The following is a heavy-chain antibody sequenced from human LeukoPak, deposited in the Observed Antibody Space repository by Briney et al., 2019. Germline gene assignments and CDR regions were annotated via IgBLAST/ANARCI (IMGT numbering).Heavy chain of an antibody. V-gene: IGHV4-4*07. CDR1: GGSISSHY. Sequence: PSETLSLTCTVSGGSISSHYWSWIRQPAGKGLEWIGRVYTSESTYYNPSLRSRVTMSVDTSKNEFSLKLTSVTAADTAVYYCARGDTAMAFDYWGQGTLVTVSS. CDR2: VYTSEST. D-gene: IGHD5-18*01. J-gene: IGHJ4*02. CDR3: ARGDTAMAFDY.